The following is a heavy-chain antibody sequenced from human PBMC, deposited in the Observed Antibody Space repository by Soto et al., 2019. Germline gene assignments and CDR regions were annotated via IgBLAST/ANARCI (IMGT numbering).Heavy chain of an antibody. V-gene: IGHV4-34*01. CDR1: GGSFSGYY. D-gene: IGHD2-2*01. Sequence: QVQLQQWGAGLLKPSETLFLTCAVYGGSFSGYYWSWIRQPPGKGLEWIGEINHSGSTNYNPSLKSRVTISVDTSKNQFSLKLSSVTAADTAVYYCAREALVVVPAAIWGMDVWGQGTTVTVSS. CDR2: INHSGST. CDR3: AREALVVVPAAIWGMDV. J-gene: IGHJ6*02.